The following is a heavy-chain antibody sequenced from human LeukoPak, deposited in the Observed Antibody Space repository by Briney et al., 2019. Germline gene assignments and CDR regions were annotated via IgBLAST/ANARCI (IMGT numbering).Heavy chain of an antibody. D-gene: IGHD1-1*01. Sequence: GESLKISCKGSGYIFSTYWIGWVRQMPGKGLEWMGIIYPGDSDTRYSPSFQGQVTISTDKSISTAYLRWSSLKASDTAIYYCARELEIGGAFDIWGQGTMVTASS. V-gene: IGHV5-51*01. CDR1: GYIFSTYW. CDR3: ARELEIGGAFDI. J-gene: IGHJ3*02. CDR2: IYPGDSDT.